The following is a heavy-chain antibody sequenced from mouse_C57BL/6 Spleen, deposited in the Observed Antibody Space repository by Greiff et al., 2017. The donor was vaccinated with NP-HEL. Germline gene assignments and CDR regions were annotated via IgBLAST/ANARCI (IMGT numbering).Heavy chain of an antibody. D-gene: IGHD1-1*01. CDR1: GYTFTDYE. J-gene: IGHJ4*01. Sequence: QVQLQHSGAELVRPGASVTLSCKASGYTFTDYEMHWVKQTPVHGLEWIGAIDPETGGTAYNQKFKGKAILTADISCSTAYMELRSLTSEDSAVYYCTNDYGSYAMDYWGQGTSVTVSS. V-gene: IGHV1-15*01. CDR3: TNDYGSYAMDY. CDR2: IDPETGGT.